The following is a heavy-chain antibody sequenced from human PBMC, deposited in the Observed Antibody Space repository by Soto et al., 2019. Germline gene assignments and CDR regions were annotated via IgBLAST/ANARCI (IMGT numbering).Heavy chain of an antibody. CDR1: GFTFSSYG. Sequence: QVQLVESGGGVVQPGRSLRLSCAASGFTFSSYGMHWVRQAPGKGLEWVAVISYDGSNKYYADSVKGRFTISRDNSKNTLYLQMNSLSAEDTAVYYCAKDLRAYGPPGWYFALWGRGTLVTVSS. J-gene: IGHJ2*01. CDR3: AKDLRAYGPPGWYFAL. D-gene: IGHD3-10*01. V-gene: IGHV3-30*18. CDR2: ISYDGSNK.